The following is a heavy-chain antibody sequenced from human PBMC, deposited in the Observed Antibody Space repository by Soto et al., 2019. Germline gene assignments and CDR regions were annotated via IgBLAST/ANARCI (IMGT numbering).Heavy chain of an antibody. CDR2: IYYRGSP. Sequence: QVQLQESGPGLVKPSQTLSLTCTVSGGSVSSGGYYWSWIRQHPGKGLEWIGYIYYRGSPYYNPSLKSHVTISVDTSKNQFSLKLSSVTAADTAVYYCARNCFYGSGSYYPDYGMDVWGQGTTVTVSS. V-gene: IGHV4-31*01. CDR3: ARNCFYGSGSYYPDYGMDV. D-gene: IGHD3-10*01. CDR1: GGSVSSGGYY. J-gene: IGHJ6*01.